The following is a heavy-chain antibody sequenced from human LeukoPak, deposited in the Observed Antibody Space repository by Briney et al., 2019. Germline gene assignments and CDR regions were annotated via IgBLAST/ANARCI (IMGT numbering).Heavy chain of an antibody. CDR2: VYYSGST. J-gene: IGHJ4*02. Sequence: SETLSLTCTVSGGSISSYYWSWIRQPPGKGLEWIGYVYYSGSTEYNPSLRSRVTISLEMSKHQFSLNLTSVTAADTAVYYCSSNTGTVFDYWGQGVLVTVSS. CDR3: SSNTGTVFDY. CDR1: GGSISSYY. V-gene: IGHV4-59*01. D-gene: IGHD7-27*01.